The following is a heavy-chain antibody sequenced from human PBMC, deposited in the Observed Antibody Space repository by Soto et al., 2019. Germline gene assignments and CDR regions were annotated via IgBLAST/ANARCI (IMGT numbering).Heavy chain of an antibody. V-gene: IGHV3-33*01. J-gene: IGHJ6*02. CDR3: ASDLVGASDSYGLDV. CDR1: GFTFSNYG. D-gene: IGHD1-26*01. CDR2: IWHEGNNK. Sequence: GRSRRLSCAASGFTFSNYGMHWVRQAPGKGLEWVAIIWHEGNNKYYADSVRGRFIISRDHSKNRLYLQINRLRAEETAVYYCASDLVGASDSYGLDVWGQGTPVTV.